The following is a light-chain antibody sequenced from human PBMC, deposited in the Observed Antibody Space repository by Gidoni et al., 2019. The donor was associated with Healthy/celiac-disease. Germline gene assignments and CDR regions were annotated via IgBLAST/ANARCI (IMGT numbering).Light chain of an antibody. V-gene: IGLV1-40*01. CDR3: QSYDSSLSVVV. J-gene: IGLJ2*01. CDR2: GNS. Sequence: QSVLTQPPSVSVAPGQRVTISCTGSSSNIGAGYYVHWYQQLPGTAPKLLIYGNSNRPSGVPDRFSGSKSGTSASLAITGLQAEDEADYYCQSYDSSLSVVVFGGGTKLTVL. CDR1: SSNIGAGYY.